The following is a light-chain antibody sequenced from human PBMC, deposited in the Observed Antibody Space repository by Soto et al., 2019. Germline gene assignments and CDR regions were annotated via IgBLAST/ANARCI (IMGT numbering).Light chain of an antibody. V-gene: IGKV3-15*01. Sequence: EIVMTQSPTTLSVSPGERATLSCRASQSVNSNLAWYQHIPGQAPRLLVYGASTRSIGIPARFSGSGSWTEFTLTVSGLQSEDSAVYYCEQYDDWPSYTFGQGTKLEIK. CDR1: QSVNSN. CDR2: GAS. J-gene: IGKJ2*01. CDR3: EQYDDWPSYT.